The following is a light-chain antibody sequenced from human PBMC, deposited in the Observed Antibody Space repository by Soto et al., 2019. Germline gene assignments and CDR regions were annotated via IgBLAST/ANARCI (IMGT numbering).Light chain of an antibody. Sequence: EIVLTQSPGTLSLSPVERATLSFRASQSVSSTHLAWYQQKPGQAPRLLIYDASSRATGIPDRFSGSGSGTDFTLTISRLEPEDFAVYCCQQFDGSLWTFGQGTKVDIK. J-gene: IGKJ1*01. V-gene: IGKV3-20*01. CDR1: QSVSSTH. CDR2: DAS. CDR3: QQFDGSLWT.